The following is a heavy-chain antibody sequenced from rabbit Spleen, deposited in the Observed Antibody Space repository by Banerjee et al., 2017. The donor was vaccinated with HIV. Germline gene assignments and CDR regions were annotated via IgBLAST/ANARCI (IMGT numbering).Heavy chain of an antibody. CDR1: GFSFSSNDC. V-gene: IGHV1S40*01. CDR2: TTGVWGAFT. D-gene: IGHD8-1*01. Sequence: QSLEESGGGLVKPGGTLTLTCTTSGFSFSSNDCMCWGRQAPGKGREWIACTTGVWGAFTYYASWAKGRFTCSKASSTTVPLQMTSLTAADTATYFCARDTGTSFSTYGMDLWGPGTLVTVS. CDR3: ARDTGTSFSTYGMDL. J-gene: IGHJ6*01.